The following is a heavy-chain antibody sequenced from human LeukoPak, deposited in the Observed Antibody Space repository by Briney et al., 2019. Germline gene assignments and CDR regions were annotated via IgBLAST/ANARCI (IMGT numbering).Heavy chain of an antibody. Sequence: SETLSLTCTVSGGSISSGGCHWSWIRQHPGKGLEWIGDIFYSGSTYYNPSLKSRVTISVDTSKKQFSLKLSSVTAADTAVYFCATRDGYVAFDIWGRGTMVTVSS. D-gene: IGHD5-24*01. CDR3: ATRDGYVAFDI. CDR1: GGSISSGGCH. CDR2: IFYSGST. J-gene: IGHJ3*02. V-gene: IGHV4-31*03.